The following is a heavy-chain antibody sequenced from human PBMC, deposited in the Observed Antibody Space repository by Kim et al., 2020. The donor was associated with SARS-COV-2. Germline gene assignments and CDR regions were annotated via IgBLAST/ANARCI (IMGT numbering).Heavy chain of an antibody. J-gene: IGHJ3*02. Sequence: PSLKSSVTISVNTSKNQYSLKRSSMTAADTAVYYCARTNYYGSGKGAFDIWGQGTMVTVSS. V-gene: IGHV4-34*01. CDR3: ARTNYYGSGKGAFDI. D-gene: IGHD3-10*01.